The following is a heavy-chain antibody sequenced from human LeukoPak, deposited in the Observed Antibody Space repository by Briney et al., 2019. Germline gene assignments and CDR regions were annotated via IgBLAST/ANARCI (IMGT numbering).Heavy chain of an antibody. V-gene: IGHV1-69*04. CDR1: GGTFSSYA. J-gene: IGHJ4*02. CDR2: IIPTLGIA. CDR3: PRGGTAMNY. D-gene: IGHD5-18*01. Sequence: SVKVACKASGGTFSSYAISWVRQAPGPGLEWMGRIIPTLGIANYAQKFQGRVTITADKSTSAAYMELSSLRADDTAVYYCPRGGTAMNYWGQGTLVTVSS.